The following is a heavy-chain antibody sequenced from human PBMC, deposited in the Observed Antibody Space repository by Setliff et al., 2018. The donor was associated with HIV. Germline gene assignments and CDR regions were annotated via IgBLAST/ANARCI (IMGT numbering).Heavy chain of an antibody. V-gene: IGHV2-5*01. CDR3: AHSLYCSSSNCSGLLFDY. CDR2: IHWNDDK. Sequence: VSGPTLVNPTQTLTLTCTFSGFSLTTSGVSVGWIRQPPGKALEWLALIHWNDDKRYSPSLQSRLTITKDTSKNQVVLTMTNMDPVDTATYYCAHSLYCSSSNCSGLLFDYWGQGTLVTVSS. J-gene: IGHJ4*02. D-gene: IGHD2-2*01. CDR1: GFSLTTSGVS.